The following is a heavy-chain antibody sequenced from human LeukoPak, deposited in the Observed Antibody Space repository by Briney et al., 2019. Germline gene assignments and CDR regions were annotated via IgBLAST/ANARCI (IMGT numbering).Heavy chain of an antibody. J-gene: IGHJ4*02. V-gene: IGHV3-30*18. CDR3: AKDRYSSGWYYFDY. CDR1: GFTFSSYG. CDR2: ISYDGSNK. Sequence: GRSLRLSCAASGFTFSSYGMHWVRQAPGKGLEWVAVISYDGSNKYYADSVKGRFTISRENSKNTPYLQMNSLRAEDTAVYYCAKDRYSSGWYYFDYWGQGTLVTVSS. D-gene: IGHD6-19*01.